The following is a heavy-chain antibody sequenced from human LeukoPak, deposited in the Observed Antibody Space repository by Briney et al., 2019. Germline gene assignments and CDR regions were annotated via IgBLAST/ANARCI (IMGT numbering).Heavy chain of an antibody. Sequence: PGGSLRLSCAASGFTFSTYTMYWVRHPPGKRLEWVSIIGNNGGGIHYADSVKGRFTISRDNSKNALYLQMNSLRVEDTAVYYCAQVGGFSGSYDYWGQGTLVTVSS. CDR3: AQVGGFSGSYDY. CDR1: GFTFSTYT. J-gene: IGHJ4*02. V-gene: IGHV3-23*01. CDR2: IGNNGGGI. D-gene: IGHD1-26*01.